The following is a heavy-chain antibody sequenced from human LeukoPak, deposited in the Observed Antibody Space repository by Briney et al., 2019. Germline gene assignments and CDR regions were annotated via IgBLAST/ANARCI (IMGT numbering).Heavy chain of an antibody. Sequence: PGGSLRLSCGASGFTFSSYGMHWVRQAPGKGLEWVAVIWYDGSNKYYADSVKGRFTISRDNSKNTLYLQMNSLRAEDTAVYYCARDQLQQWLAYYYYYYGMDVWGQGTTVTVSS. V-gene: IGHV3-33*01. CDR1: GFTFSSYG. CDR2: IWYDGSNK. D-gene: IGHD6-19*01. CDR3: ARDQLQQWLAYYYYYYGMDV. J-gene: IGHJ6*02.